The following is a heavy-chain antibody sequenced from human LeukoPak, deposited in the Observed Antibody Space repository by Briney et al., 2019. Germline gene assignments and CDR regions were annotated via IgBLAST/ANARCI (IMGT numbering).Heavy chain of an antibody. J-gene: IGHJ6*03. V-gene: IGHV3-30*18. D-gene: IGHD5-18*01. CDR2: ISYDGSNK. CDR1: GFTFSSYG. Sequence: PGRSLRLSCAASGFTFSSYGMHWVRQAPGKGLEWVAVISYDGSNKYYADSVKGRFTISRDNSKNTLSLQMISLRAEDTALYCAKGLKTAVGPYMGYHYYMDVWGKGTTVTVSS. CDR3: AKGLKTAVGPYMGYHYYMDV.